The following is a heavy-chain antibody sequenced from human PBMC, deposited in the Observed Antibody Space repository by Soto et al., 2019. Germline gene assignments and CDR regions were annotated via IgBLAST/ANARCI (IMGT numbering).Heavy chain of an antibody. Sequence: GSLRLSCAASGFTFSSYAMNWGRQAPGKGLEWVSTISGSGGGTYYADSVKGRFTISRDNSKNTLYLQMNSLRVEDTAVYYCAKDQYYDSSGGPVDYWGQGTLVTVSS. D-gene: IGHD3-22*01. CDR1: GFTFSSYA. CDR3: AKDQYYDSSGGPVDY. J-gene: IGHJ4*02. CDR2: ISGSGGGT. V-gene: IGHV3-23*01.